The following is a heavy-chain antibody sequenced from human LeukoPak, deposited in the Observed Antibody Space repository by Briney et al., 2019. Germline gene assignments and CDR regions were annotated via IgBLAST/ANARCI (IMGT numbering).Heavy chain of an antibody. J-gene: IGHJ4*02. CDR2: INPNSGGT. V-gene: IGHV1-2*02. D-gene: IGHD3-22*01. CDR1: GYTFTGYY. CDR3: AKVPNYDDSSTNYG. Sequence: ASVKVSCKASGYTFTGYYIHWVRQAPGQGLEWMGWINPNSGGTKYAQKFQGRVTMTRDTSIGTAYMELSRLRAEDTAVYFCAKVPNYDDSSTNYGWGQGTLVTVSS.